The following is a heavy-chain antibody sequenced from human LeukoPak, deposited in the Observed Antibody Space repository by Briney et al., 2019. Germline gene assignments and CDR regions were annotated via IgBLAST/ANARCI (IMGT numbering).Heavy chain of an antibody. CDR3: AKEPDWARNYYDSKRAHPQAHY. Sequence: GGSLRLSCAASGFTFSSYSMNWVRQAPGKGLEWVSSISSSSSYIYYADSVKGRFTISRDNAKNPLYLQMNSLRAEDTAVYYCAKEPDWARNYYDSKRAHPQAHYWGQGTLVTVSS. J-gene: IGHJ4*02. V-gene: IGHV3-21*01. CDR2: ISSSSSYI. D-gene: IGHD3-22*01. CDR1: GFTFSSYS.